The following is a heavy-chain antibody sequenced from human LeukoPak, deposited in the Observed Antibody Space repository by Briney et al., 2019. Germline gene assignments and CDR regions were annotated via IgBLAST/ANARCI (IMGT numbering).Heavy chain of an antibody. D-gene: IGHD3-22*01. CDR1: GFTFSSYW. V-gene: IGHV3-7*01. J-gene: IGHJ4*02. Sequence: PGGSLRLSCAASGFTFSSYWMSWVRQAPGKGLEWVANIKQDGSEKYYVDSVKGRFTISRDNAKNSLDLQMNGLRAEDTAVYYCARVKGYDSSLGYWGQGTLVTVSS. CDR2: IKQDGSEK. CDR3: ARVKGYDSSLGY.